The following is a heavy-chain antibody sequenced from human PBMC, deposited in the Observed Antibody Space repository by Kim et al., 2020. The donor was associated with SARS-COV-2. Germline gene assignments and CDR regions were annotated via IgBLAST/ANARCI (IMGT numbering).Heavy chain of an antibody. J-gene: IGHJ4*02. Sequence: SQTLSLTCAISGDSVSSNSAAWNWIRQSPSRGLEWLGRKYYRSKWYNDYAVSVKSRITINPDTSKNQFSLQLNSVTPEDTAVYYCARDDGIAAAGTRGYFDYWGQGTLVTVSS. CDR1: GDSVSSNSAA. D-gene: IGHD6-13*01. CDR3: ARDDGIAAAGTRGYFDY. CDR2: KYYRSKWYN. V-gene: IGHV6-1*01.